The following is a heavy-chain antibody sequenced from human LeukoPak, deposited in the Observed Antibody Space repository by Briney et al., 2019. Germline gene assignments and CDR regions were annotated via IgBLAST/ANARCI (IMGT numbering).Heavy chain of an antibody. J-gene: IGHJ4*02. D-gene: IGHD5-24*01. V-gene: IGHV3-64D*09. CDR2: ISKSGGST. Sequence: PGGSLRLSCSPSGFTFSDYAAHWVRQAPGKGLEYVSAISKSGGSTYYADSLTGRFTISRDNYKNTLSLQMGRLRGDDTAVCYCVSREYSGYWGQGTLVTVSS. CDR3: VSREYSGY. CDR1: GFTFSDYA.